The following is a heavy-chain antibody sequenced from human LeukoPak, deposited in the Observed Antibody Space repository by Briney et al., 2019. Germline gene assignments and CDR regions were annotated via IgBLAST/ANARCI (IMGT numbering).Heavy chain of an antibody. Sequence: ASVKVSCKASGYTFTSYDINWVRQATGQGLEWMGWMNPNSGNTGYAQKFQGRVTMTRNTSISTAYMELSSLRSEDTAVYYCARLTPLYYYDSSGYSGHAFDIWGQGTMVTVSS. V-gene: IGHV1-8*01. J-gene: IGHJ3*02. D-gene: IGHD3-22*01. CDR1: GYTFTSYD. CDR2: MNPNSGNT. CDR3: ARLTPLYYYDSSGYSGHAFDI.